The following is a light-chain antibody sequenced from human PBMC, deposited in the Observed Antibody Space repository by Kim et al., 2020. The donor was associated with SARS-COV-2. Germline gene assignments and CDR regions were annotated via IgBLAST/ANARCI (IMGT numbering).Light chain of an antibody. J-gene: IGKJ2*03. V-gene: IGKV3-20*01. Sequence: EIVLTQSPGTLSLSPGERATLSCRASQSVGSSLLAWYQQKPDQAPRLLIYEAFKRVAGIPDRFSGSGSGTDFTLTISRPEPEDFAMYYCQQYGSSPYSFGQGTKLEI. CDR1: QSVGSSL. CDR3: QQYGSSPYS. CDR2: EAF.